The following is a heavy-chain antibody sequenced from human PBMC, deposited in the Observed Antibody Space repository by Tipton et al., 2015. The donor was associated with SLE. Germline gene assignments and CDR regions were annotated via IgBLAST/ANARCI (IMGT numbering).Heavy chain of an antibody. V-gene: IGHV4-39*01. CDR1: GGAISSSSYY. D-gene: IGHD2-15*01. CDR2: IYYSGST. J-gene: IGHJ4*02. Sequence: LRLSCTVSGGAISSSSYYWGWIRQPPGKGLEWIGSIYYSGSTYYNPSLKSRVTISVDTSKNQFSLKLNSLIAADTAVYYCARGSSELSYCSGIACHFHDCWGQRALVTVSS. CDR3: ARGSSELSYCSGIACHFHDC.